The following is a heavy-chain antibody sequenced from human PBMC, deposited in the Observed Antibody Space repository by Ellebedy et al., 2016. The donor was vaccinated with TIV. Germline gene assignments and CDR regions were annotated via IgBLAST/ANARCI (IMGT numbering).Heavy chain of an antibody. J-gene: IGHJ4*02. Sequence: SETLSLXCTVSGGSISSYYWSWIRQPPGKGLEWIGYIYYSGSTNYNPSLKSRVTISVDTSKNQFSLKLSSVTAADTAVYYCARGVYGGYDYRGYFDYWGQGTLVTVSS. V-gene: IGHV4-59*01. CDR3: ARGVYGGYDYRGYFDY. CDR2: IYYSGST. CDR1: GGSISSYY. D-gene: IGHD5-12*01.